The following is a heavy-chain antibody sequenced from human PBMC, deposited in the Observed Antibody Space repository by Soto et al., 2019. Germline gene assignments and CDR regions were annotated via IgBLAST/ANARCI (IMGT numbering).Heavy chain of an antibody. D-gene: IGHD3-3*01. Sequence: EVQLIESGGGWVQPGTSLRVSCAASGFTFHEYAMHWVRQAPGKGLKWVSGISSDGDTIAYADSVQGRFTVFRDNAKNCLYLQMHRLEAEGTGLYYCTKGGFALIYYFCMDVWGQRTTVTVSS. J-gene: IGHJ6*02. CDR2: ISSDGDTI. CDR3: TKGGFALIYYFCMDV. V-gene: IGHV3-9*01. CDR1: GFTFHEYA.